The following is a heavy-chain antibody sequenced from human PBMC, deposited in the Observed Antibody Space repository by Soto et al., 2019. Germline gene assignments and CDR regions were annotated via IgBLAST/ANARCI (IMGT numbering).Heavy chain of an antibody. D-gene: IGHD6-6*01. CDR2: IYYSGST. V-gene: IGHV4-30-4*01. J-gene: IGHJ6*02. Sequence: SETLSLTCTVSGGSISSGDYYWSWIRQPPGKGLEWIGYIYYSGSTYYNPSLKSRVTISVDTSKNQFSLELSSVTAADTAVYYCARNAEQLVGYYGMDVWGQGTTVTVSS. CDR3: ARNAEQLVGYYGMDV. CDR1: GGSISSGDYY.